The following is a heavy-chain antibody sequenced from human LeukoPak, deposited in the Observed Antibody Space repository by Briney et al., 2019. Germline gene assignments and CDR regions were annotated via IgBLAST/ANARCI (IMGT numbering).Heavy chain of an antibody. Sequence: KGGESLKISCKGSGYSFTSYWIAWVRQMPGKGLEWMGIIYPGDSDTRYSPSFQGQVTITADKSISTAYLQWSSLKASDNAMYYCARQRRSSGWPNDYWGQGTLVTVSS. CDR2: IYPGDSDT. J-gene: IGHJ4*02. CDR3: ARQRRSSGWPNDY. D-gene: IGHD6-19*01. V-gene: IGHV5-51*01. CDR1: GYSFTSYW.